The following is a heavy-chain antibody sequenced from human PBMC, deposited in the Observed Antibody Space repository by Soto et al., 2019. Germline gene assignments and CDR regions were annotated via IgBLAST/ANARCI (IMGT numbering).Heavy chain of an antibody. CDR3: VKAGNWGLVEGDAFDI. V-gene: IGHV3-64D*06. Sequence: GGSLRLSCSASGFTFSSYAMHWVRQAPGKGLEYVSAISSNGGSTYYADSVKGRFTISRDNSKNTLYLQMSSLRAEDTAVYYCVKAGNWGLVEGDAFDIWGQGTMVTVSS. CDR2: ISSNGGST. CDR1: GFTFSSYA. J-gene: IGHJ3*02. D-gene: IGHD7-27*01.